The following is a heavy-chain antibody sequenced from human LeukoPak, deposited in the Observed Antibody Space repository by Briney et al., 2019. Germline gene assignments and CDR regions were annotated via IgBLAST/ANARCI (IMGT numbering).Heavy chain of an antibody. J-gene: IGHJ4*02. Sequence: PGGSLRLSCAASGFTFSSYSMNWVRQAPGEGLEWVSYISSLSGTIYYADSVKGRFTISRDDSKNTLYLQMNSLRAEDTAVYYCAKVLNIAAAGPIDYWGQGTLVTVSS. CDR1: GFTFSSYS. CDR3: AKVLNIAAAGPIDY. V-gene: IGHV3-48*01. CDR2: ISSLSGTI. D-gene: IGHD6-13*01.